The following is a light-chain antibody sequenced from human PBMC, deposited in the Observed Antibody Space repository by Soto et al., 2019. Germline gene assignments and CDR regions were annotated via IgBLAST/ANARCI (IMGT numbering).Light chain of an antibody. CDR3: QQSYGNPYT. Sequence: DIQMTQSPSSLSASVGDRVTIPCRANQSISSYLNWYQQKPGKAPKLLIYAASSLHSGVPSRFSGSGSGTDFTLTISSLKPEDFATYYCQQSYGNPYTFGQGTKVDIK. V-gene: IGKV1-39*01. CDR1: QSISSY. J-gene: IGKJ2*01. CDR2: AAS.